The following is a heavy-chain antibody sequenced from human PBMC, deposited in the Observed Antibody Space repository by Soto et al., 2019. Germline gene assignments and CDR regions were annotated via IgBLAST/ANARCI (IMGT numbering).Heavy chain of an antibody. Sequence: PSETLSLTCSVSGGSIRSSSYYWGWIRQPPGKGLEWIGSIYYSGSTYYNPSLKSRVTISVDTSKNQFSLKLSSVTAADTAVYYCASPLLLTRYESYRYFDLWGRGTLVTVSS. CDR1: GGSIRSSSYY. J-gene: IGHJ2*01. D-gene: IGHD3-9*01. CDR2: IYYSGST. CDR3: ASPLLLTRYESYRYFDL. V-gene: IGHV4-39*01.